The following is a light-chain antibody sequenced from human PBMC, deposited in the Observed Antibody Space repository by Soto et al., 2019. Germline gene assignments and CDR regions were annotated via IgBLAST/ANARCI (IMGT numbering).Light chain of an antibody. CDR3: QHYGSSSWT. CDR2: GAS. J-gene: IGKJ1*01. CDR1: QSVSSSY. V-gene: IGKV3-20*01. Sequence: DIVLTQSPGTLSLSPGERATLSCRASQSVSSSYLAWYQQKPGQAPRLLIYGASSRATGIPDRFSGSGSGTDFTLTISRLEPEDFTVYYCQHYGSSSWTFGQGTKVDI.